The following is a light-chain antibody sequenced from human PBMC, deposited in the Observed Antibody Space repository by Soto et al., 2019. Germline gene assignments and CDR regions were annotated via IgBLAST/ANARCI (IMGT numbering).Light chain of an antibody. Sequence: IQMTQSPSSLSASVGYRVTITCRASQSISSYLNWYQQKPGKAPKLLIYAASSLQSGVPSRFSGSGSGTDFTLTISSLQPEDFATYYCQQSYSTPYTFGHGTNADI. J-gene: IGKJ3*01. V-gene: IGKV1-39*01. CDR1: QSISSY. CDR3: QQSYSTPYT. CDR2: AAS.